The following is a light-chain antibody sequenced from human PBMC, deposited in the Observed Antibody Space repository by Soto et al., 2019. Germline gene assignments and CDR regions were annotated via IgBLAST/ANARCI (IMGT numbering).Light chain of an antibody. CDR3: SSYAGTNRV. CDR2: EVT. CDR1: SSDVGANNY. V-gene: IGLV2-8*01. Sequence: QSALTQPPSASGSPGQSVTISCTGTSSDVGANNYVSWYQQHPGKAPKLMIYEVTKRPSGVPDCFSGSKSGNTASLTVSGLQAEDEADYYCSSYAGTNRVFGTGTKLTVL. J-gene: IGLJ1*01.